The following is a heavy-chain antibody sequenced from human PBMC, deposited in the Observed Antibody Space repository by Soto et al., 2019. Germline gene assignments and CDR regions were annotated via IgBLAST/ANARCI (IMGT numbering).Heavy chain of an antibody. D-gene: IGHD3-10*01. J-gene: IGHJ4*02. CDR1: GYTFTSYG. CDR2: ISAYNGNT. CDR3: ARSELLWFGELFDY. V-gene: IGHV1-18*01. Sequence: QVQLVQSGAEVKKPGASVKVSCKASGYTFTSYGISWVRQAPGQGLEWMGWISAYNGNTNYAQKIQGRVTLTTGTSTSTDYMELRSLRSDDTAVYYCARSELLWFGELFDYWCQGTLGTVAS.